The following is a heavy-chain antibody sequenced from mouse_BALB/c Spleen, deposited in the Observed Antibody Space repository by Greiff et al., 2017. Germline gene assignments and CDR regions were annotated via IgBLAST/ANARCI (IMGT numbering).Heavy chain of an antibody. CDR3: AKKEGPYYGLYYYAMDY. CDR1: GFSLTSYG. Sequence: VQLVESGPSLVQPSQSLSITCTVSGFSLTSYGVHWVRQSPGKGLEWLGVIWRGGSTDYNAAFMSRLSITKDNSKSQVFFKMNSLQADDTAIYYCAKKEGPYYGLYYYAMDYWGQGTSVTVSS. V-gene: IGHV2-5-1*01. J-gene: IGHJ4*01. CDR2: IWRGGST. D-gene: IGHD2-10*01.